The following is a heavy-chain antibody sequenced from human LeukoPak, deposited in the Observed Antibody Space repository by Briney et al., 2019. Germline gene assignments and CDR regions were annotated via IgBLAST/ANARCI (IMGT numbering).Heavy chain of an antibody. D-gene: IGHD6-13*01. J-gene: IGHJ6*02. CDR2: INHSGST. Sequence: TSETLSLTCAVYGGSFSGYYWSWIRQPPGKGLEWIGEINHSGSTNYNPSLKSRATISVDTSKNQFSLKLSSVTAADTAVYYCASSYSTSSWFYYYYYGMDVWGQGTTVTVSS. V-gene: IGHV4-34*01. CDR3: ASSYSTSSWFYYYYYGMDV. CDR1: GGSFSGYY.